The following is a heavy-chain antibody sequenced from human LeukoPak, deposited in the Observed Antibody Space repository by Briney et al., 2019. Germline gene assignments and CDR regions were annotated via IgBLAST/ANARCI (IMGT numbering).Heavy chain of an antibody. Sequence: KSSQTLSLTCAISGDSVSSNSAAWNWIRQSPSRGLEWLGRTYYRSKWYNDYAVSVKSRITINPDTSKNQFSLQLNSVTPEDTAVYYCAREVGGYDSSGFYRPFDYWGQGTLVTVSS. J-gene: IGHJ4*02. D-gene: IGHD3-22*01. CDR2: TYYRSKWYN. CDR3: AREVGGYDSSGFYRPFDY. V-gene: IGHV6-1*01. CDR1: GDSVSSNSAA.